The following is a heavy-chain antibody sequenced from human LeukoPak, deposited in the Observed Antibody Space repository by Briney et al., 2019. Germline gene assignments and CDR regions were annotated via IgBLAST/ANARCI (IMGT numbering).Heavy chain of an antibody. CDR2: ISGSGGST. CDR1: GFTFSSYG. V-gene: IGHV3-23*01. D-gene: IGHD3-10*01. CDR3: ANAPRYYGSGSYSFYFDY. J-gene: IGHJ4*02. Sequence: GGTLRLSCAASGFTFSSYGMSWVRQAPGKGLEWVSAISGSGGSTYYADSVKGRFTISRDNSKNTLYLQMNSLRAEDTAVYYCANAPRYYGSGSYSFYFDYWGQGTLVTVSS.